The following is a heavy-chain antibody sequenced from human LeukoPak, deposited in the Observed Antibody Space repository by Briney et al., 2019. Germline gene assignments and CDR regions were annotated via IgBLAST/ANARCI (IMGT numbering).Heavy chain of an antibody. CDR2: ISAYNGNT. J-gene: IGHJ4*02. D-gene: IGHD3-9*01. CDR3: VISRRTRDYDILTGPLDY. CDR1: GYTFTSYG. Sequence: GASVKVSCKASGYTFTSYGISWVRQAPGQGREWMGWISAYNGNTNYAQKLQGRVTKTTDTSTSTAYMELRSLRSDDTAVYYCVISRRTRDYDILTGPLDYWGQGTLVTVSS. V-gene: IGHV1-18*04.